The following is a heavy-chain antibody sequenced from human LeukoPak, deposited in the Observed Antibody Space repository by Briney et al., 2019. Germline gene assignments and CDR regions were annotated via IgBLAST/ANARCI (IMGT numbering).Heavy chain of an antibody. CDR1: GFIFSTYA. J-gene: IGHJ4*02. V-gene: IGHV3-23*01. D-gene: IGHD1-26*01. CDR3: ASQRSYSGSYVTFDF. Sequence: GGSLRLSCAASGFIFSTYAVNWVRQAPGKGLEWVSGISSSGGNTYYAGSVKGRFTISRDSSKDTLYLQMNSLRAEDTAVYYCASQRSYSGSYVTFDFWGQGTLVTVSS. CDR2: ISSSGGNT.